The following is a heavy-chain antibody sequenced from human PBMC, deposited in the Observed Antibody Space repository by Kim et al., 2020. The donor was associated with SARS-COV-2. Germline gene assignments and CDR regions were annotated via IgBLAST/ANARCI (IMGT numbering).Heavy chain of an antibody. Sequence: ASVTVSCKASGYSFTDYHIHWVRQAPGQGLEWMGRIITYSGVTDYSQKFQGRVTMTRDTSITTVYLELHGLTSDDTAVYFCVRDAYGSDYWGQGCRVTVSS. CDR2: IITYSGVT. CDR1: GYSFTDYH. J-gene: IGHJ4*02. D-gene: IGHD3-10*01. CDR3: VRDAYGSDY. V-gene: IGHV1-2*06.